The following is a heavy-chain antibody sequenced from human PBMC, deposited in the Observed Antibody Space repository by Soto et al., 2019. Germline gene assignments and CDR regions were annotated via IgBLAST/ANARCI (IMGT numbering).Heavy chain of an antibody. D-gene: IGHD3-22*01. CDR3: ASSYYDASRYGLDP. CDR2: IYYSGST. CDR1: GGSISSSSYF. Sequence: SETLSLTCTVSGGSISSSSYFWSWIRQPPEKGLEWIGYIYYSGSTYYNPSLKSRVIISVDTSKNQFSLSLNSVTAADTAVYYCASSYYDASRYGLDPWGQGTPVPVSS. J-gene: IGHJ5*02. V-gene: IGHV4-30-4*02.